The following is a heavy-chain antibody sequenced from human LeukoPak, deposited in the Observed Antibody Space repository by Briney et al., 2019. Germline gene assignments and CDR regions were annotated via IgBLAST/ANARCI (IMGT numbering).Heavy chain of an antibody. D-gene: IGHD3-16*01. J-gene: IGHJ4*02. V-gene: IGHV4-61*02. CDR3: ARDDRRGGA. Sequence: SETLSLTCTVSGGSISSGSYYWSWLRQPAGKGLEWIGRIYTSGSTNYNPSLKSRVTIAVDTTKNQFSLKLSSVTAADTAVYYCARDDRRGGAWGQGTLVTVSS. CDR2: IYTSGST. CDR1: GGSISSGSYY.